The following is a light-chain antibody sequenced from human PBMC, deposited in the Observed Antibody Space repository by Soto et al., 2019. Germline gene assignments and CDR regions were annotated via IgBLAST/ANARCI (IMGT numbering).Light chain of an antibody. CDR3: QQYGSSPLFT. Sequence: EIVLTQSPGTLSLSPGERATLSCRASQSVYSNYLAWYQQKPGQAPRLLIYGASIRATGISDRFSGSGSGTDFTLTISRLEPEDFAVYYCQQYGSSPLFTFGPGTKVDIK. CDR2: GAS. CDR1: QSVYSNY. J-gene: IGKJ3*01. V-gene: IGKV3-20*01.